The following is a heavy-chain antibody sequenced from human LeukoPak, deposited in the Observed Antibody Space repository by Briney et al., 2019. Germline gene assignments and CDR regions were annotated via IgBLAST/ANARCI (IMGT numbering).Heavy chain of an antibody. D-gene: IGHD3-22*01. V-gene: IGHV3-21*01. CDR3: ASRYYYDSP. CDR2: ISSSSYI. CDR1: GFTSSSYS. J-gene: IGHJ5*02. Sequence: GGSLRLSCAASGFTSSSYSMNWVRQAPGKGLEWVSSISSSSYIYYDASVTRQLTISRHNAKNTLDQQMNSPRAEDTAVYYCASRYYYDSPWGQGTLVTVSS.